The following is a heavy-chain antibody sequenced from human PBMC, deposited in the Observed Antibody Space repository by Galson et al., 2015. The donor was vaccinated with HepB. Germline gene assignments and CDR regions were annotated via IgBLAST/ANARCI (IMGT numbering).Heavy chain of an antibody. Sequence: SLRLSCAVSGFTFSTYAMAWVRQAPGKGLEWVSAISGSGDSTYYADSVKGRFTISRDNSKNTLYLQMHSLRVEDTAVYYCAKHDYDSRAYSPGGAFDVWAQGTLVTVSS. J-gene: IGHJ4*02. D-gene: IGHD3-22*01. V-gene: IGHV3-23*01. CDR3: AKHDYDSRAYSPGGAFDV. CDR1: GFTFSTYA. CDR2: ISGSGDST.